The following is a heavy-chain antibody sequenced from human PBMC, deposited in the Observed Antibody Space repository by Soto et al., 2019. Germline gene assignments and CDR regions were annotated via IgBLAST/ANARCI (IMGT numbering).Heavy chain of an antibody. CDR2: INPSGGST. CDR1: GYTFTSYY. J-gene: IGHJ5*02. D-gene: IGHD1-1*01. CDR3: AKNSVERTGTGLDP. Sequence: QVQLVQSGAEVKKPGASVKVSCKASGYTFTSYYMHWVRQAPGQGLEWMGIINPSGGSTSYAQKFQGRVTMTRDTSTGTGYKEPNSLGSEDKAVYYCAKNSVERTGTGLDPWGQGTLVTVSS. V-gene: IGHV1-46*01.